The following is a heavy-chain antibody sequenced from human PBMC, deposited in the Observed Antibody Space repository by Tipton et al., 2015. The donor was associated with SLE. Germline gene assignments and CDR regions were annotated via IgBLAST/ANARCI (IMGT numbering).Heavy chain of an antibody. CDR2: IYTSGST. D-gene: IGHD3-10*01. CDR3: ARGAKERITLVRVRPYYFDY. Sequence: TLSLTCTVSGDSISSGSYYWSWIRQPAGKGLEWIGRIYTSGSTNYNPSLKSRVTMSVDTSKNQFSLKLTSVTAADTAVYYCARGAKERITLVRVRPYYFDYWGQGSLVTVSS. V-gene: IGHV4-61*02. CDR1: GDSISSGSYY. J-gene: IGHJ4*01.